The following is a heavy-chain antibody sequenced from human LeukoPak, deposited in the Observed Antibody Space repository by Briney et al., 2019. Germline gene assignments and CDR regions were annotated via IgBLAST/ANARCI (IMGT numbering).Heavy chain of an antibody. D-gene: IGHD3-9*01. CDR2: IHRDGRT. V-gene: IGHV4-4*03. CDR3: GKTDIYFNPIVS. Sequence: PPETLSLTCGVSGVSISSSEWWIWVRQPPGQGLEWIGEIHRDGRTRYNPSLKSRVTMSIDYSKNQFSMKVKSVAAADTAIYYCGKTDIYFNPIVSWGPGSLVTVSS. CDR1: GVSISSSEW. J-gene: IGHJ4*02.